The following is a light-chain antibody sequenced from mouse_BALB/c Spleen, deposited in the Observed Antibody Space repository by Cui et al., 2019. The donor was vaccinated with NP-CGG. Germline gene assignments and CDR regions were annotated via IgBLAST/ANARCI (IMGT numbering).Light chain of an antibody. Sequence: QAVFTQESGLTTSPGETVTLTCRSSTGSVTTSNYANWVQENPDHLFTGLIGGTNNRVPGVPARFSGSLIGDKAALTITGAQTEDEAIYFCALWYSNHWVFGGGTKLTVL. CDR1: TGSVTTSNY. J-gene: IGLJ1*01. CDR3: ALWYSNHWV. CDR2: GTN. V-gene: IGLV1*01.